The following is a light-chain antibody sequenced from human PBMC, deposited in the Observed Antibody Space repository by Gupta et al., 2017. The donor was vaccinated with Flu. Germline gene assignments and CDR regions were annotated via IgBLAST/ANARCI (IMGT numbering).Light chain of an antibody. Sequence: DIQMTQSPASLSASVGDRVTIACRASQGLRSYLNWYQQKAGEAPKLLIYRASHFWSGVPSLFSGICSGPSFPLPLPPLPPVAFSPCFCPPLVTTPFPFG. CDR3: PPLVTTPFP. J-gene: IGKJ2*01. CDR1: QGLRSY. V-gene: IGKV1-39*01. CDR2: RAS.